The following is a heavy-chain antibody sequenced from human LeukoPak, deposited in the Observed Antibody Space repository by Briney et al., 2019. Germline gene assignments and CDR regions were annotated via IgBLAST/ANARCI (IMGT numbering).Heavy chain of an antibody. J-gene: IGHJ4*02. CDR1: GFTFRNYW. CDR2: INQDGSQK. V-gene: IGHV3-7*02. D-gene: IGHD2-2*01. CDR3: SRVACSSTTCYLAY. Sequence: PGGSLRLSCEASGFTFRNYWMNWVRQAPGKGLEWVANINQDGSQKHFVGSVKGRFTTSRDNAENSLSLQMNSLRAEDTAVYYCSRVACSSTTCYLAYWGQGTLVTVSS.